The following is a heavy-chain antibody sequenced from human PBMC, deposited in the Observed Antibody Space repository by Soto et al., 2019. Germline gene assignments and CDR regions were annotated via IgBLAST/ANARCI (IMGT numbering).Heavy chain of an antibody. Sequence: DVQLVESGGALVQPGGSLGLSCAVSGFTASAKWMSWVRQAPGKGLEWLANINEDGSKKFYVDSVKGRFTISKDNAKNSLSLQLGSLRADDTAVYYCAREMHLGSGWGDIDIWGRGTMVTVSS. D-gene: IGHD6-19*01. CDR2: INEDGSKK. J-gene: IGHJ4*02. CDR1: GFTASAKW. CDR3: AREMHLGSGWGDIDI. V-gene: IGHV3-7*03.